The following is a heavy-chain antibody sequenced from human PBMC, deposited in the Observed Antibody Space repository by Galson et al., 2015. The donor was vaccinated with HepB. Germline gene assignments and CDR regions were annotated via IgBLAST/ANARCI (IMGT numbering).Heavy chain of an antibody. Sequence: SLRLSCAASGFTFRSYSMHWVRQAPGKGLEWVSSISSSSSCIYYADSVKGRFTISRDNAKNSLYLQMNSLRAEDTAVYYCAREGYGDPVGYWGQGTLVTVSS. V-gene: IGHV3-21*01. CDR1: GFTFRSYS. CDR3: AREGYGDPVGY. D-gene: IGHD4-17*01. J-gene: IGHJ4*02. CDR2: ISSSSSCI.